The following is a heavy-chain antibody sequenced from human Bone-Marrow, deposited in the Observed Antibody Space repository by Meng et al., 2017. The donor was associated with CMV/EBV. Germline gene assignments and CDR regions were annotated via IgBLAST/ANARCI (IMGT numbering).Heavy chain of an antibody. J-gene: IGHJ6*02. Sequence: SVKVSCKASGGTFSSYAISWVRQAPGQGFEWMGGIIPIFGTANYAQKFQGRVTITTDESTSTAYMELSSLRSEDTAVYYCATENEYSSSYPVGYYYYGMDVWGQGTTVTASS. D-gene: IGHD6-6*01. CDR3: ATENEYSSSYPVGYYYYGMDV. V-gene: IGHV1-69*05. CDR2: IIPIFGTA. CDR1: GGTFSSYA.